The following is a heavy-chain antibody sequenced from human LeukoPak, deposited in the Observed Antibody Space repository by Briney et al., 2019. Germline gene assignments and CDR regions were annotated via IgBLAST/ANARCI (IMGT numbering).Heavy chain of an antibody. CDR1: DRSISSYY. CDR2: IYYRGST. J-gene: IGHJ3*02. CDR3: ARHAYCGGDCYSRPRAFDI. D-gene: IGHD2-21*02. V-gene: IGHV4-59*01. Sequence: SETLSLTCTVSDRSISSYYWSWIRQPPGKGLEWIGYIYYRGSTNYNPPRKGRFTISVETSKNQFTLKLSSVTAADTAVYYCARHAYCGGDCYSRPRAFDIWGQGTMVTVSS.